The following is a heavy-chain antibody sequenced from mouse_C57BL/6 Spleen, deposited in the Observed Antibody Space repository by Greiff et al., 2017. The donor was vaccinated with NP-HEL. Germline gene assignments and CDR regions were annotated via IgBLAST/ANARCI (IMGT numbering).Heavy chain of an antibody. CDR1: GYAFSSYW. Sequence: VQLQQSGAELVKPGASVKISCKASGYAFSSYWMNWVKQRPGKGLEWIGQIYPGDGDTNYNGKFKGKATLTADKSSSTAYMQLSSLTSEDSAVYFCARAGELPYCDYWGQGTTLTGSS. J-gene: IGHJ2*01. CDR3: ARAGELPYCDY. V-gene: IGHV1-80*01. D-gene: IGHD5-5*01. CDR2: IYPGDGDT.